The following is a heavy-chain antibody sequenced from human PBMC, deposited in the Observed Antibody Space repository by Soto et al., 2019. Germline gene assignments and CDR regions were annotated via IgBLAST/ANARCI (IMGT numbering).Heavy chain of an antibody. CDR1: GFTFSRYS. J-gene: IGHJ4*02. Sequence: EVQLVESGGGLVQPGGSLRLSCAASGFTFSRYSINWVRQAPGKGLEWVSYISSSSSTIYYADSVKGRFTISRDNAKNLLSLQMNSLRDEDTAVYYCARTYPIDYWGQGTLVTVSS. V-gene: IGHV3-48*02. CDR2: ISSSSSTI. CDR3: ARTYPIDY.